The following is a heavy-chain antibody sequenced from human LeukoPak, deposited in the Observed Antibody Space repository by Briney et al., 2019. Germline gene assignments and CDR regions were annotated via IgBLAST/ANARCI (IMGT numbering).Heavy chain of an antibody. CDR1: GYTFTGYY. CDR2: INPSSGGT. J-gene: IGHJ4*02. Sequence: EASVKVSCKASGYTFTGYYMHWVRQAPGQGLEWMGWINPSSGGTNYAQKFQSRVTMTRDTSISTAYMELSRLRSDDTAVYYCARGYSGYVLGDYFDYWGQGTLVTVSS. D-gene: IGHD5-12*01. CDR3: ARGYSGYVLGDYFDY. V-gene: IGHV1-2*02.